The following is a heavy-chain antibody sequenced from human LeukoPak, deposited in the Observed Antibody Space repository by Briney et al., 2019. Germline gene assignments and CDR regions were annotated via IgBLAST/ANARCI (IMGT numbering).Heavy chain of an antibody. V-gene: IGHV1-2*02. CDR3: AREYCSSTSCHFDY. Sequence: ASVKVSCKASGYTFTGYYMHWVRQAPGQGLEWMGWINPNSGGTNYAQKFQGRVTMTRDTSISTASMELSRLRSDDTAVYYCAREYCSSTSCHFDYWGQATLVTLSS. J-gene: IGHJ4*02. D-gene: IGHD2-2*01. CDR1: GYTFTGYY. CDR2: INPNSGGT.